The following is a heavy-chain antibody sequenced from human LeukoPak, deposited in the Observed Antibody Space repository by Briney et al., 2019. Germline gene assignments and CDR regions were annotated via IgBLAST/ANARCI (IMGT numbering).Heavy chain of an antibody. Sequence: GGSLRLSCAASGFTFSSYKMIWVRQAPGKGLEWVSSFSSSSNYIFYADSLKGRFTLSRDNAKNSLYLQMNSLRAEDTAVYYCARSESGSYFDYWGQGTLVTVSS. CDR2: FSSSSNYI. D-gene: IGHD1-26*01. V-gene: IGHV3-21*01. CDR1: GFTFSSYK. CDR3: ARSESGSYFDY. J-gene: IGHJ4*02.